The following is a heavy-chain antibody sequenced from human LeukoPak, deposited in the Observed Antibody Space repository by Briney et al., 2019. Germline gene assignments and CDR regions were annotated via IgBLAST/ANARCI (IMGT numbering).Heavy chain of an antibody. Sequence: SETLSLTCTVSGGSISSYYWSWLRQPPGKGLEYIGYTHYSGSTNYNPSLKSRVTISLDTSGNQFSLKLSSVTAADTAVYYCARGSSSWLPYYMDVWGKGTTVTVSS. J-gene: IGHJ6*03. CDR2: THYSGST. D-gene: IGHD6-13*01. CDR1: GGSISSYY. CDR3: ARGSSSWLPYYMDV. V-gene: IGHV4-59*01.